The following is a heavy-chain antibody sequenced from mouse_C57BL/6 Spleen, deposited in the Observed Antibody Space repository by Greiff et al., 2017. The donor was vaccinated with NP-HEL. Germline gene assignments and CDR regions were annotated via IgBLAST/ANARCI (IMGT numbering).Heavy chain of an antibody. CDR2: ISGGGGNT. D-gene: IGHD2-4*01. J-gene: IGHJ2*01. CDR1: GFTFSSYT. CDR3: ARQGGLPYFDY. Sequence: DVMLVESGGGLVKPGGSLKLSCAASGFTFSSYTMSWVRQTPEKRLEWVATISGGGGNTYYPDSVKGRFTISRDNAKNTLYLQMSSLRSEDTALYYCARQGGLPYFDYWGQGTTLTVSS. V-gene: IGHV5-9*01.